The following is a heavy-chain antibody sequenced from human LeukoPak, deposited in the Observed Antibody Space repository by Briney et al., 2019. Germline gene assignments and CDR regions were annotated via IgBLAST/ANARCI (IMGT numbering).Heavy chain of an antibody. CDR1: GYTFTSYE. D-gene: IGHD1-26*01. Sequence: ASVKVSCKASGYTFTSYEIHWVRRATGQGLEWMGWMNPNNGNTGYAQKFQGRVTITRNTSISTAYMELSSLRSEDTAVYYCARGSGSYGGYYFDYWGQGTLVTVSS. V-gene: IGHV1-8*03. CDR2: MNPNNGNT. J-gene: IGHJ4*02. CDR3: ARGSGSYGGYYFDY.